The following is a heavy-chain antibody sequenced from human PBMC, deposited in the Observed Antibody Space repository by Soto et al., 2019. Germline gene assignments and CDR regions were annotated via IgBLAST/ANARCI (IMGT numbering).Heavy chain of an antibody. V-gene: IGHV4-59*01. J-gene: IGHJ1*01. D-gene: IGHD2-2*01. Sequence: TSETLSLTCTVSGGSISSYYWSWIRQPPGKGLEWIGYIYYSGSTNYNPSLKSRVTISVDTSKNQFSLKLSSVTAADTAVYYCARVHCSSTSCYVPEYFQHWGQGTLVTVSS. CDR1: GGSISSYY. CDR3: ARVHCSSTSCYVPEYFQH. CDR2: IYYSGST.